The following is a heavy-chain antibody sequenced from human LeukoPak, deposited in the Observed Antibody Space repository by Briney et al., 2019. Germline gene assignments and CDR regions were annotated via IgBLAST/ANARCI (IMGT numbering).Heavy chain of an antibody. CDR2: INPSGGST. CDR1: GYTFTSYY. CDR3: VRSGQGGWFDP. J-gene: IGHJ5*02. V-gene: IGHV1-46*01. D-gene: IGHD3-3*01. Sequence: ASVKVSCKASGYTFTSYYMHWVRQAPGQGLEWMGIINPSGGSTSYAQKFQGRVTMTRDTSTSTVYMELSSLRSEDTAVYYCVRSGQGGWFDPWGQGTLVTVSS.